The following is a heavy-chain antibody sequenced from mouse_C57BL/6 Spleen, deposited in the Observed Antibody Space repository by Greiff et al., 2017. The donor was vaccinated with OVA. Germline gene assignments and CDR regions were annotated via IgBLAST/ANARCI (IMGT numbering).Heavy chain of an antibody. CDR2: INPSTGGT. V-gene: IGHV1-42*01. Sequence: EVKLMESGPELVKPGASVKISCKASGYSFTGYYMNWVKQSPEKSLEWIGEINPSTGGTTYNQKFKAKATLTVDKSSSTAYMQLKSLTSEDSAVYYCALNWDEFAYWGQGTLVTVSA. J-gene: IGHJ3*01. CDR3: ALNWDEFAY. CDR1: GYSFTGYY. D-gene: IGHD4-1*01.